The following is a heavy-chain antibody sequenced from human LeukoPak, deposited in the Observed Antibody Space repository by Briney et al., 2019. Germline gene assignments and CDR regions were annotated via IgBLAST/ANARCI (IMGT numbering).Heavy chain of an antibody. CDR2: INPNSGGT. D-gene: IGHD1-26*01. CDR1: GYTFTGDY. Sequence: ASVKVSCKASGYTFTGDYMHWLRQAPGQGLEWMGRINPNSGGTNYAQKFQGRVTMTRDTSISTAYMELSRLRSDDTAVYYCARVRSGSSDYWGQGTLVTVSS. V-gene: IGHV1-2*06. CDR3: ARVRSGSSDY. J-gene: IGHJ4*02.